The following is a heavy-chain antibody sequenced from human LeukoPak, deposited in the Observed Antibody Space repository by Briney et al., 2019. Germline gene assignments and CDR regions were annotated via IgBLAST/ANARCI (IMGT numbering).Heavy chain of an antibody. J-gene: IGHJ3*02. V-gene: IGHV3-7*01. D-gene: IGHD3-9*01. Sequence: GGSLRLSCAASGFTFTNYWMSWVRQAPGKGLELVANIKQDRSEKYYVDSVKGRFTISRDNAKNSLYLQMNSLRAEDTAMYYCASSFYDILTGYHPSHDAFDIWGQGTMVTVSS. CDR3: ASSFYDILTGYHPSHDAFDI. CDR2: IKQDRSEK. CDR1: GFTFTNYW.